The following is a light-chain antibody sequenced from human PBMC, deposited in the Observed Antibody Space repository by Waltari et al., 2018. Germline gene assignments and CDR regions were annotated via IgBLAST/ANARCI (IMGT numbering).Light chain of an antibody. CDR3: QSADSTGTFVL. J-gene: IGLJ2*01. CDR2: NFN. CDR1: ALATKY. V-gene: IGLV3-25*03. Sequence: SYELIQPPSVSVSPGQMARITCPGAALATKYHFWYRQKPGQAPLFVMYNFNERPSGIPGRFSGSVSGTTATLTISRVQAEDEADYYCQSADSTGTFVLFGGGTKLTVL.